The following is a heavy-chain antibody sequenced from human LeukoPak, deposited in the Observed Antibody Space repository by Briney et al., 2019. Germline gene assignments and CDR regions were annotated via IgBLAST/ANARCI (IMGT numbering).Heavy chain of an antibody. CDR2: VSADGRTQ. J-gene: IGHJ4*02. D-gene: IGHD5-24*01. CDR3: AREFGHNRWYFDY. V-gene: IGHV3-30*03. Sequence: GGSLRLSCAASGFTFSSYSMHWVRQAPGKGLEWVTVVSADGRTQLYSDSVKGRFTISRDNSLNTLHLQMNSLRTEDTAVYYCAREFGHNRWYFDYWGQGALVTVSS. CDR1: GFTFSSYS.